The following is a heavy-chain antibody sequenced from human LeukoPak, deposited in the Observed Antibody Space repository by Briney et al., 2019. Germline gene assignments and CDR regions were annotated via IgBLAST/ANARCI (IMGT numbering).Heavy chain of an antibody. CDR2: IRSKAYGGTT. Sequence: PGRSLRLSCTASGFTFGDYAMSWVRQAPGKGLEWVGFIRSKAYGGTTEYAASVKGRFTISRDDSKSIAYLQMNSLKTEDTAVYYSTSENDVLRFLEWLLPTDYWGQGTLVTVSS. D-gene: IGHD3-3*01. V-gene: IGHV3-49*04. CDR1: GFTFGDYA. CDR3: TSENDVLRFLEWLLPTDY. J-gene: IGHJ4*02.